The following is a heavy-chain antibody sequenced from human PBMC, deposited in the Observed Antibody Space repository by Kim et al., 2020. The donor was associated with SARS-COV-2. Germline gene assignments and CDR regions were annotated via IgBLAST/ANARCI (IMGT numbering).Heavy chain of an antibody. V-gene: IGHV7-4-1*02. Sequence: YAQGFTGRFVFSLDTSVSTAYLQISSLKAEDTAVYYCARNTRGVPAAIFYWGQGTLVTVSS. CDR3: ARNTRGVPAAIFY. J-gene: IGHJ4*02. D-gene: IGHD2-2*01.